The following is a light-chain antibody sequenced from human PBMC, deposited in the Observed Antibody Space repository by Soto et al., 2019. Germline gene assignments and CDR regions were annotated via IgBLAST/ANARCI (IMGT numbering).Light chain of an antibody. Sequence: SYELTQTPSVSVSPGQTASITCSGHQLGERHVSWYQQKTGQSPVLVMYQDTRRPSGIPERYSGSNSGNTATLTISGTQSIDEADYYCQAWDRNAWVFGGGTKVTVL. V-gene: IGLV3-1*01. CDR2: QDT. CDR3: QAWDRNAWV. J-gene: IGLJ3*02. CDR1: QLGERH.